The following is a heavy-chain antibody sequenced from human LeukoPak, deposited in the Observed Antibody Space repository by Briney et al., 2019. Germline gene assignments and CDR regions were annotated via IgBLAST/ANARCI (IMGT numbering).Heavy chain of an antibody. Sequence: QPGGSLRLSCAVSGFTFSTYAMRWVRQAPGKGLEWVSSISGSDGSTYYADSVKGRFTISRDNSKNTLYLQMNSLRAEDTAVYYCAKGESHPKYYFDYWGQGTLVTVSS. CDR3: AKGESHPKYYFDY. CDR1: GFTFSTYA. CDR2: ISGSDGST. D-gene: IGHD3-10*01. J-gene: IGHJ4*02. V-gene: IGHV3-23*01.